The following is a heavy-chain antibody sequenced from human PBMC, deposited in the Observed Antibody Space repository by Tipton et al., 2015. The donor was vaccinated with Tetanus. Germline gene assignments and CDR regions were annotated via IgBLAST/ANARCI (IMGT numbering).Heavy chain of an antibody. CDR2: INHSGST. V-gene: IGHV4-34*01. Sequence: TLSLTCAVYGGSFSGYYWSWIRQPPGKGLEWIGEINHSGSTNYNPSLKSRVTISVDTSKNQFSLKLSSVTAADTAVYYCARGVAAADNYFDYWGQGTLVTVSS. CDR1: GGSFSGYY. J-gene: IGHJ4*02. CDR3: ARGVAAADNYFDY. D-gene: IGHD6-13*01.